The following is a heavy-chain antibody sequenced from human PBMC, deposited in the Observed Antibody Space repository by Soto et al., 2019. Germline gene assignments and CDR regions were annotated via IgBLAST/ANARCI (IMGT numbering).Heavy chain of an antibody. CDR2: MNAKSGDT. CDR1: GYTFSDFD. CDR3: ARGNPFNYAGFDV. J-gene: IGHJ6*02. Sequence: QAHLEQSGAEVKRPGASVKVSCKASGYTFSDFDINWLRQASGQGPEWMGWMNAKSGDTFFAQRFQGKFNMTWYTSLSTAYMEVGSLTSDETAMYYCARGNPFNYAGFDVWGQGTTVAVSS. V-gene: IGHV1-8*01. D-gene: IGHD3-16*01.